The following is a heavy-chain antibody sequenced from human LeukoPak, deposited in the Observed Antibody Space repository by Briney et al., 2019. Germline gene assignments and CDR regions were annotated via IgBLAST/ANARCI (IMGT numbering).Heavy chain of an antibody. Sequence: ASVKVSCKASGYTLTGYYMHWVRQAPGQGLEWMGWINPNSGGTNYAQKFQGRVTMTRDTSISTAYMELSRLRSDDTAVYYCARAMVRGGQYYYYYYMDVWGKGTTVTVSS. CDR1: GYTLTGYY. D-gene: IGHD3-10*01. V-gene: IGHV1-2*02. J-gene: IGHJ6*03. CDR3: ARAMVRGGQYYYYYYMDV. CDR2: INPNSGGT.